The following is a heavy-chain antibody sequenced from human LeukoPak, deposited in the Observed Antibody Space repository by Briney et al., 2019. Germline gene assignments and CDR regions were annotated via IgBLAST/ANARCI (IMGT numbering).Heavy chain of an antibody. Sequence: ASVKVSCKASGYSFTDYYMHWVRQAPGQGLEWMGWINPNSGGTKYAQKFHGRVTITRDTSISTAYMELSGLRSDDAAVYFCARRHQAGATLFYWGQGTLVTVSS. D-gene: IGHD1-26*01. J-gene: IGHJ4*02. CDR2: INPNSGGT. CDR1: GYSFTDYY. CDR3: ARRHQAGATLFY. V-gene: IGHV1-2*02.